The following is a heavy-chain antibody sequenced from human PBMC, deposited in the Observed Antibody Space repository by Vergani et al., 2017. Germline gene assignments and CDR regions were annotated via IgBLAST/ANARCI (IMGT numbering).Heavy chain of an antibody. CDR1: VYTFTSYG. Sequence: QVQLVQSGAEVKKPGASVKVPCKASVYTFTSYGISWVRQAPGQGLEWLGWISAYNGNTNYAQKLQGRVTMTTDTSTSTADMELRSQRSDDTAVYCCARDFGRFGADWFDPWGQGTLVTVSS. V-gene: IGHV1-18*01. CDR3: ARDFGRFGADWFDP. D-gene: IGHD3-10*01. J-gene: IGHJ5*02. CDR2: ISAYNGNT.